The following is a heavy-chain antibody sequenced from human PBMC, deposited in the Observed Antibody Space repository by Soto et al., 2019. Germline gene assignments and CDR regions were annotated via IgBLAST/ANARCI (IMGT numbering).Heavy chain of an antibody. CDR3: AKSGSSGWYGWFDP. Sequence: GPTLVNPTQTLTLTCIFSGFSLRTSGVGVGWIRKPPGKALEWLGFIYWNDDKRYSPSLKSRLTITKDTSKNQVVLTMTNMDPVDTATYYCAKSGSSGWYGWFDPWGQGTLVTVSS. J-gene: IGHJ5*02. CDR1: GFSLRTSGVG. V-gene: IGHV2-5*01. D-gene: IGHD6-19*01. CDR2: IYWNDDK.